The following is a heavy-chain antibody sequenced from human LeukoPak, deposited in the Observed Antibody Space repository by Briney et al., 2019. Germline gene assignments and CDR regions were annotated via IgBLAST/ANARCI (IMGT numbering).Heavy chain of an antibody. CDR1: GFMFSDYF. V-gene: IGHV3-11*03. Sequence: GGSLRLSCAASGFMFSDYFMSWIRQAPGKELEWISYISSNSKYTKYADSVKGRFTISRDNAKKSLYLQMNSLRAEDTAVYYCAKIAAAAPGAFDYWGQGTLVTVSS. CDR3: AKIAAAAPGAFDY. D-gene: IGHD6-13*01. J-gene: IGHJ4*02. CDR2: ISSNSKYT.